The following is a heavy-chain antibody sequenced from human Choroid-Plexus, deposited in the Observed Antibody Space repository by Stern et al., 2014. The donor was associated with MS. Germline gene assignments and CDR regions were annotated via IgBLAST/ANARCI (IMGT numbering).Heavy chain of an antibody. CDR1: GYIFTGYY. Sequence: QVQLVHSGAEVKKPGASVKVSCKTSGYIFTGYYIHWVRQAPGQGGEGKXRIKNKNGGKKYAQKFQGRVTMSRDTSISTAYVELSSLTSDDTAVYYCARDQRGITIFGVVTDYYYLGMDVWGQGTTVTVSS. CDR3: ARDQRGITIFGVVTDYYYLGMDV. D-gene: IGHD3-3*01. CDR2: IKNKNGGK. J-gene: IGHJ6*02. V-gene: IGHV1-2*02.